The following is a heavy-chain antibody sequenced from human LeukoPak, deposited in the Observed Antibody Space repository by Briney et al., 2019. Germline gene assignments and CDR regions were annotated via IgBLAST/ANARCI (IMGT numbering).Heavy chain of an antibody. CDR3: AILADYDAFDI. Sequence: GGSLRLSCAASGFTFSSYTMNWVRQAPGKGLEWVSSISSSTSYIYSADSVKGRFTISRDNAKNSLYLQMNSLRAEDTAVYYCAILADYDAFDIWGQGTMVTVSS. CDR1: GFTFSSYT. D-gene: IGHD2-15*01. V-gene: IGHV3-21*01. CDR2: ISSSTSYI. J-gene: IGHJ3*02.